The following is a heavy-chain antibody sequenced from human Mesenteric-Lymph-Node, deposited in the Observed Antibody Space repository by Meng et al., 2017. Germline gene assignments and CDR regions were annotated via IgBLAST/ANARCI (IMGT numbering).Heavy chain of an antibody. J-gene: IGHJ4*02. CDR2: VVYSGTT. D-gene: IGHD1-14*01. CDR1: GGSISSSSYY. Sequence: QLQLQESCPGLVKPSETLSLTCTVSGGSISSSSYYWAWIRQPPGEGLEWIGSVVYSGTTYYTSSLKSRVSISVDTSKNQFSLKLSSVTAADTAVYYCARHHHSPTFDYWGQGTLVTVSS. CDR3: ARHHHSPTFDY. V-gene: IGHV4-39*01.